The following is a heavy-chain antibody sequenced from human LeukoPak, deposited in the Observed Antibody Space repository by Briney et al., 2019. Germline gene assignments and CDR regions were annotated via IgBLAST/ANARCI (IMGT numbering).Heavy chain of an antibody. CDR2: LYNGGNT. Sequence: GGSLRLSCAVSGFTVSSNYMSWVRQAPGKGLEWVSVLYNGGNTYYADSVKGRFTVSRDNSKNTLYLQMNSLRAEDTAVYYCARDRPWAFDIWGQGTMVTVSS. CDR1: GFTVSSNY. V-gene: IGHV3-53*01. CDR3: ARDRPWAFDI. D-gene: IGHD6-6*01. J-gene: IGHJ3*02.